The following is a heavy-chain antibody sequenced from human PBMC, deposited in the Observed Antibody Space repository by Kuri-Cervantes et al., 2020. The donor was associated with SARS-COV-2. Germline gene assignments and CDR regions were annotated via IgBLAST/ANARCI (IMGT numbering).Heavy chain of an antibody. J-gene: IGHJ6*03. D-gene: IGHD3-3*01. CDR3: AREQTITIFGVVNRNYMDV. CDR2: IYYSGST. CDR1: GGSISSSSYY. Sequence: GSLRLSCTVSGGSISSSSYYWGWIRQPPGKGLEWIGSIYYSGSTYYNPSLKSRVTISVDTSKNQFSLKLSSVTAADTAVYYCAREQTITIFGVVNRNYMDVWGKGTTVTVSS. V-gene: IGHV4-39*07.